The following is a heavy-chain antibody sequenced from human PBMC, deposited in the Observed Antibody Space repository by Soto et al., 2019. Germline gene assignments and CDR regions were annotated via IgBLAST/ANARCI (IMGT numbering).Heavy chain of an antibody. CDR1: GYTFTSCG. D-gene: IGHD3-22*01. Sequence: ASVKVSCKASGYTFTSCGISWVRQAPGQGLEWMGWISAYNGNTNYAQKLQGRVTMTADTSTSTAYMELRSLRSDDTAVYYCARAWYYYDSSGYPDAFDIWGQGTMVTVSS. CDR3: ARAWYYYDSSGYPDAFDI. CDR2: ISAYNGNT. J-gene: IGHJ3*02. V-gene: IGHV1-18*01.